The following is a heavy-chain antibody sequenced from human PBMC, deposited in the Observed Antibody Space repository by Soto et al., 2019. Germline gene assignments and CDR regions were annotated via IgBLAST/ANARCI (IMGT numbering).Heavy chain of an antibody. Sequence: GGSLRLSCAASGFSFITYAMSWVRQAPGKGLEWVSAISGSGGNTFYADSVKGRFTISRDTSKNTLYLQMNSLRAEDTAVYYCAKSPGMYYYDSSGYYHYDYWGQGTLVTVSS. D-gene: IGHD3-22*01. J-gene: IGHJ4*02. CDR1: GFSFITYA. CDR3: AKSPGMYYYDSSGYYHYDY. CDR2: ISGSGGNT. V-gene: IGHV3-23*01.